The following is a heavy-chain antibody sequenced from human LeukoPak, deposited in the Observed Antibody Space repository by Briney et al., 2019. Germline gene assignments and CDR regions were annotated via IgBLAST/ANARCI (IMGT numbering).Heavy chain of an antibody. J-gene: IGHJ4*02. D-gene: IGHD6-13*01. CDR3: ARDFVLAAAGKNDY. CDR2: INPNSGGT. CDR1: GYTFTGYY. Sequence: ASVKVSCKASGYTFTGYYMHWVRQAPGQGLEWMGWINPNSGGTNYAQKFQGRVTMTRGTSISTAYMELSRLRSDDTAVYYCARDFVLAAAGKNDYWGQGTLVTVSS. V-gene: IGHV1-2*02.